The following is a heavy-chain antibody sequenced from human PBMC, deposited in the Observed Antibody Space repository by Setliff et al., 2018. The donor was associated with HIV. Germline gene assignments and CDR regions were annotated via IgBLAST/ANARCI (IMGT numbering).Heavy chain of an antibody. V-gene: IGHV4-38-2*02. J-gene: IGHJ3*02. CDR3: ARRTIWGDAFDI. D-gene: IGHD3-16*01. CDR1: GYSLSSGFY. Sequence: SSETLSLTCNVSGYSLSSGFYWGWFRQPPGKGLEWIGNIFHTGNTDQNPSLKSRVTLSVETSENQFSLRLNSVTAADTAVYYCARRTIWGDAFDIWGQGTMVTVSS. CDR2: IFHTGNT.